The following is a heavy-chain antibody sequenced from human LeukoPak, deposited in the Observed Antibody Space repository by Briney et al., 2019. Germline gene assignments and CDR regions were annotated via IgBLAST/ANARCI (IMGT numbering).Heavy chain of an antibody. CDR1: GGSISSYY. D-gene: IGHD3-10*01. Sequence: MPSETLSLTCTVSGGSISSYYWSWVRQPPGKGLEWVGYIYYSGSTNYNPSLKSRVTISVDTSKNQFSLKLSSVTAADTAVYYCARKAGYYGSGSHLGWFDPWGQGTLVTVSS. CDR3: ARKAGYYGSGSHLGWFDP. J-gene: IGHJ5*02. CDR2: IYYSGST. V-gene: IGHV4-59*01.